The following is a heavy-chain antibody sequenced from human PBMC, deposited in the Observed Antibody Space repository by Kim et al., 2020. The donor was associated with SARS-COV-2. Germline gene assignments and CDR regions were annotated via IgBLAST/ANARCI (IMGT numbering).Heavy chain of an antibody. J-gene: IGHJ4*02. Sequence: YAVSVKSRLTIIPDTSKNQFSLRLNSVTPEDTAVYYCARGTGAFRGSLDYWGQGTLVTVSS. V-gene: IGHV6-1*01. D-gene: IGHD3-16*01. CDR3: ARGTGAFRGSLDY.